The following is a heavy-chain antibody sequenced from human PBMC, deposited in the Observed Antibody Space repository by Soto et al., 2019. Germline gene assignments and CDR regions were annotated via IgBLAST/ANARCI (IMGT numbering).Heavy chain of an antibody. CDR2: INSDGSST. Sequence: PGGSLRLSCAASGFTFSSYWMHWVRQAPGKGLVWVSRINSDGSSTSYADSVKGRFTISRDNAKNTLYLQMNSLRAEDTAVYYCGRDSKGYDSSGYYLHWGQGTLVTVSS. CDR1: GFTFSSYW. V-gene: IGHV3-74*01. J-gene: IGHJ4*02. D-gene: IGHD3-22*01. CDR3: GRDSKGYDSSGYYLH.